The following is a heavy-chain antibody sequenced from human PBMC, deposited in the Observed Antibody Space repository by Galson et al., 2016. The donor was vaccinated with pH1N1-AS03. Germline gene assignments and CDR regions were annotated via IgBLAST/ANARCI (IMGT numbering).Heavy chain of an antibody. V-gene: IGHV3-23*01. CDR3: AKSKDMAATAGDY. D-gene: IGHD5-12*01. J-gene: IGHJ4*02. CDR2: ISGSGGST. Sequence: SLRLSCAASGFTFSSYAMSWVRQAPGKGLEWVSAISGSGGSTYYADPVKGRFTISRDNSKNTLHLQMNSLRAEDTAVYYCAKSKDMAATAGDYWGQGTLVTVSS. CDR1: GFTFSSYA.